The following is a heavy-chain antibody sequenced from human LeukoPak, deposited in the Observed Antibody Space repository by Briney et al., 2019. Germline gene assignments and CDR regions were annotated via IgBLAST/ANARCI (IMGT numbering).Heavy chain of an antibody. J-gene: IGHJ5*01. CDR1: GFVFSASF. Sequence: GGSLRLSCAASGFVFSASFMSWVRKAPGKGLEWVATIKPDGSEKYHVDSVSGRFTISRDNTNDSLFLQMNSLRVDDTAVYYCVRGGTYWTVSWGQGTLVNVS. CDR3: VRGGTYWTVS. V-gene: IGHV3-7*01. CDR2: IKPDGSEK.